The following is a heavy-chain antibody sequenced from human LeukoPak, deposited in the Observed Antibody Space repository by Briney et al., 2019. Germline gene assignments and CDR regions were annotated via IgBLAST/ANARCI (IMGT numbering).Heavy chain of an antibody. J-gene: IGHJ4*02. V-gene: IGHV3-48*01. CDR1: GFTFSSYE. D-gene: IGHD3-3*01. CDR3: ARDSEITIFGVVSRTFDY. CDR2: ISSSSSTI. Sequence: GGSLRLSCAASGFTFSSYEMNWVRQAPGKGLEWVSYISSSSSTIYYADSVKGRFTISRDNAKNSLYLQMNSLRAEDTAVYYCARDSEITIFGVVSRTFDYWGQGTLVTVSS.